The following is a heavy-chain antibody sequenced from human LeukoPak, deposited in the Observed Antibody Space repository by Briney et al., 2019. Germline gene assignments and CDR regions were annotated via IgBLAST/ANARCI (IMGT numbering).Heavy chain of an antibody. CDR3: ARGDTMIVVVPQPLYYYYGMDV. CDR2: INPNSGGT. D-gene: IGHD3-22*01. J-gene: IGHJ6*02. Sequence: ASVTVSCKASGYTFTGYYMHWVRQAPGQGLEWMGWINPNSGGTNYAQKFQGRVTMTRDTSISTAYMELSRLRSDDTAVYYCARGDTMIVVVPQPLYYYYGMDVWGQGTTVTVSS. CDR1: GYTFTGYY. V-gene: IGHV1-2*02.